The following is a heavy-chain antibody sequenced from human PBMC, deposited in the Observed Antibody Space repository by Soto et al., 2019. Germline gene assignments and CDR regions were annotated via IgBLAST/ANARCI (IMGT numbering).Heavy chain of an antibody. D-gene: IGHD3-22*01. CDR3: ASYDSSGYTDY. CDR2: IYSGGST. V-gene: IGHV3-53*01. J-gene: IGHJ4*02. CDR1: GFTVSSNY. Sequence: GGSLRLSCAASGFTVSSNYMSWVRQAPGKGLEWVSVIYSGGSTYYADSVKGRFTISRDNSKNTLYLQMNSLRAEDTAVYYCASYDSSGYTDYWGQGTLVTVSS.